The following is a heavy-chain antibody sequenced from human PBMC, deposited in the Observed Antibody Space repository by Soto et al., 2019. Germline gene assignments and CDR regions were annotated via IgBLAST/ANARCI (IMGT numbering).Heavy chain of an antibody. V-gene: IGHV1-69*01. D-gene: IGHD4-17*01. CDR2: IIPIFGRP. Sequence: QVQLVQSGTEVKKPGSSVKVSCKASGGTFSTLAVSWVRQAPGQGLEWMGGIIPIFGRPVYAQKFQGRVTITADESTSIVYMELSSLSSEDTAVYYCARAPYEDYAVPEPNYFDTWGQGPLVTVSS. J-gene: IGHJ4*02. CDR3: ARAPYEDYAVPEPNYFDT. CDR1: GGTFSTLA.